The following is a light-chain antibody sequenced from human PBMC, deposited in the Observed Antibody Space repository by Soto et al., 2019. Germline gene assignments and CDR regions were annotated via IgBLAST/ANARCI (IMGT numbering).Light chain of an antibody. J-gene: IGKJ3*01. V-gene: IGKV3-20*01. CDR1: QSVSIRY. Sequence: EIVLTQSPGTLSLSPGERATLSCRASQSVSIRYLAWYQQKPGQAPRLLIYDASYRAPGIPDRFSGSGSGTDFTLTISRLEPEDFAVYYCQQYGSSYTFGPGTKVDIK. CDR3: QQYGSSYT. CDR2: DAS.